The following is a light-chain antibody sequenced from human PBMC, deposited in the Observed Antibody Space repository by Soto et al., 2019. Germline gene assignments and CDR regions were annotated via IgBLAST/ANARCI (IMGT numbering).Light chain of an antibody. Sequence: IQLTQSPSSLSASVGDRVTITCRASQGINKFLAWYQQRPGKAPQLLVYGASTLQSGVPSRFSGSGSVTDFPLTISSLQPEDVAIYYCQQLTNFRFTFGQGTKLDIK. CDR3: QQLTNFRFT. J-gene: IGKJ2*01. CDR1: QGINKF. V-gene: IGKV1-9*01. CDR2: GAS.